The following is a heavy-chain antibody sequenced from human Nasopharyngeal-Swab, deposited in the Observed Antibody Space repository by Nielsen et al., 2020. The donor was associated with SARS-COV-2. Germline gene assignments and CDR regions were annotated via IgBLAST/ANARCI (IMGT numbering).Heavy chain of an antibody. J-gene: IGHJ4*02. CDR1: GGSISSYY. D-gene: IGHD1-1*01. CDR3: ARGLERRFY. CDR2: IYYSGST. V-gene: IGHV4-59*08. Sequence: GSLRLSCTVSGGSISSYYWSWIRQPPGKGLEWIGYIYYSGSTNYDPPLKSRVTISVDTSKNQFSLKLSSVTAADTAVYYCARGLERRFYWGQGTLVTVSS.